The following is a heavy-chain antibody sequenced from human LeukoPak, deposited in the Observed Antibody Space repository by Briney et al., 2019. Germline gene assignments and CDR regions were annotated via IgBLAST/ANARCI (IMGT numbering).Heavy chain of an antibody. CDR3: ASQTSAWYASP. CDR2: IYNSGTT. D-gene: IGHD6-19*01. J-gene: IGHJ5*02. Sequence: PSETLSLTCAVSGGSIRNSSFYWGWIRQPPGKGLEWIASIYNSGTTYYNPSIKSRITIFVDTSKNQVSLKLRSVTAADTAVYYCASQTSAWYASPWGQGTLVSVSS. V-gene: IGHV4-39*01. CDR1: GGSIRNSSFY.